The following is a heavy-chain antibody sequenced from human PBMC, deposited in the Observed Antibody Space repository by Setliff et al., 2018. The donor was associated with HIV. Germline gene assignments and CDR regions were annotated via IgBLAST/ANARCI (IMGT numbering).Heavy chain of an antibody. CDR3: ARATVVVVITTTTYNWFDP. V-gene: IGHV1-24*01. D-gene: IGHD3-22*01. CDR2: FDPEDGDT. J-gene: IGHJ5*02. Sequence: ASVKVSCKVYGYTLTDLSMHWVRQVPGKGLEWMGRFDPEDGDTIYAEKFQGRVAMTEDTSTDRAYLELSSLRSEDTAVYYCARATVVVVITTTTYNWFDPWGQGTLVTVSS. CDR1: GYTLTDLS.